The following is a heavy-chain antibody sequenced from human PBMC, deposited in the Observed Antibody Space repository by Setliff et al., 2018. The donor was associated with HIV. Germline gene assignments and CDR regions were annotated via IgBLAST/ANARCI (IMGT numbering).Heavy chain of an antibody. CDR3: ARDWNYFASGSNPFDI. Sequence: ASVKVSCKTSGYSFNTYGIGWMRQTPGQGLEWMGWISAYNGKTNLAQRFQGRLTVTTDSSTSTAYMELRSLRSDDSAVYFCARDWNYFASGSNPFDIWGQGTMVTVSS. CDR1: GYSFNTYG. CDR2: ISAYNGKT. D-gene: IGHD3-10*01. V-gene: IGHV1-18*01. J-gene: IGHJ3*02.